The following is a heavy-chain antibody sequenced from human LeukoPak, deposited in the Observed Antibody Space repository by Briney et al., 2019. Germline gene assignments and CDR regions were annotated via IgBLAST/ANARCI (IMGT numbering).Heavy chain of an antibody. Sequence: PGGSLRLSCAVSGFTSSNAWMSWVRQAPGMGLEWVGRIKSKTDGGTRDYAAPVKGRFTISRDDSKNTLYLQMNSLKTEDTAVYYCTTFDYAAFLIWGQGTMVTVSS. CDR1: GFTSSNAW. J-gene: IGHJ3*02. V-gene: IGHV3-15*01. CDR3: TTFDYAAFLI. D-gene: IGHD4/OR15-4a*01. CDR2: IKSKTDGGTR.